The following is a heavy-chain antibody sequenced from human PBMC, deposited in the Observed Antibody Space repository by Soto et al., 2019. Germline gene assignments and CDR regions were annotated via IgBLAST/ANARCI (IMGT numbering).Heavy chain of an antibody. Sequence: GGSLRLSCAASGFTFSGSAMHWVRQASGKGLEWVGRIRSKANSYATAYAASVKGRFTISRDDSKNTAYLQMNSLKTEDTAVYYCFGYQLLKGGWFDPWGQGTLVTVSS. CDR3: FGYQLLKGGWFDP. V-gene: IGHV3-73*01. CDR2: IRSKANSYAT. D-gene: IGHD2-2*01. CDR1: GFTFSGSA. J-gene: IGHJ5*02.